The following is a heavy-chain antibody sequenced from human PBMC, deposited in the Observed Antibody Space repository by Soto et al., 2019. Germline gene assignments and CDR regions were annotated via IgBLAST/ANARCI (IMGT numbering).Heavy chain of an antibody. Sequence: ASLKVGCEASGYTFTSYDINWVRQATGQGLEWMGWMNPNSGNTGYAQKFQGRVTMTRNTSISTAYMELSSLRSEDTAVYYCARGLLLWFGEKSYAFDIWGQGTMVTVSS. CDR2: MNPNSGNT. CDR1: GYTFTSYD. CDR3: ARGLLLWFGEKSYAFDI. D-gene: IGHD3-10*01. V-gene: IGHV1-8*01. J-gene: IGHJ3*02.